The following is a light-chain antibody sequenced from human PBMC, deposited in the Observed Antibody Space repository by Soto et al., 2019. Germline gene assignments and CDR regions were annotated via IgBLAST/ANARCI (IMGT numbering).Light chain of an antibody. CDR2: EVF. CDR1: SSDVGTYNL. V-gene: IGLV2-23*02. Sequence: QSALTQPASVSGSPGQSITISCTGTSSDVGTYNLVSWYQQLPGKVPKLLIYEVFKRPSGVSDRFSGSKSGNTASLTISGLQDEDEGDYQCGSNLGLNTDVFGTGTKVTVL. CDR3: GSNLGLNTDV. J-gene: IGLJ1*01.